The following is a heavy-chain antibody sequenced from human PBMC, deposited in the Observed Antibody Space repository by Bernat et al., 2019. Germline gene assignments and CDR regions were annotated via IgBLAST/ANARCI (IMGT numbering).Heavy chain of an antibody. CDR1: GFSLTSYG. CDR2: ISSSGSTI. J-gene: IGHJ4*02. Sequence: EVQLVQSGGGLVQPGGSLRLSCEVSGFSLTSYGMNWVRQAPGKGLEWVSYISSSGSTIYYADSVKGRFTISRDNAKNSLYLQMNSLRAEDTAVYYCASSIVDTAMVTLFDYWGQGTLVTVSS. V-gene: IGHV3-48*03. CDR3: ASSIVDTAMVTLFDY. D-gene: IGHD5-18*01.